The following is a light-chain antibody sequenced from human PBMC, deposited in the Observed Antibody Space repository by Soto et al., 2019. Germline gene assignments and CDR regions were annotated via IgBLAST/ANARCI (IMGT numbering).Light chain of an antibody. J-gene: IGKJ2*01. V-gene: IGKV3-20*01. CDR2: AAS. CDR3: QQQGT. Sequence: EIVLTQSPGTLSLSPGERATLSCRASEFLSSSYLVWYQQKPGQAPRLLIYAASRRATGIPDRFSGSGSATEYTLTINPLEPEDFAVYYCQQQGTFGQGTKLEIK. CDR1: EFLSSSY.